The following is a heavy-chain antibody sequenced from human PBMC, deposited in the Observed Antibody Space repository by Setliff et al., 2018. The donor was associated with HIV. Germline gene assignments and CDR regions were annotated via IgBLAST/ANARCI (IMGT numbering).Heavy chain of an antibody. V-gene: IGHV3-48*03. Sequence: QPGGSLRLSCAASGFTFSSYEMNWVRQAPGKGLEWVSYISSSDNTIHYADSVKGRFTISRDNSTNTLYLQMNSLRAEDTAVYYCAKTLPTLYPPHDYYFAMDVWGQGTTVTVSS. D-gene: IGHD2-15*01. CDR3: AKTLPTLYPPHDYYFAMDV. CDR1: GFTFSSYE. J-gene: IGHJ6*02. CDR2: ISSSDNTI.